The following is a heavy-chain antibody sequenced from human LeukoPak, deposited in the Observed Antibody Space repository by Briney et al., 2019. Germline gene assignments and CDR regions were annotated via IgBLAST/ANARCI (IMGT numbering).Heavy chain of an antibody. V-gene: IGHV3-48*04. CDR1: GFTFS. D-gene: IGHD3-10*01. J-gene: IGHJ6*03. CDR3: ARDRATFDMDV. Sequence: GGSLRLSCAASGFTFSMNWVRQAPGKGLEWVSYISSFSGTIYYADSVKGRFTISRDNAKNSLYLQMNSLRAEDTAVYYCARDRATFDMDVWGKGATVTVSS. CDR2: ISSFSGTI.